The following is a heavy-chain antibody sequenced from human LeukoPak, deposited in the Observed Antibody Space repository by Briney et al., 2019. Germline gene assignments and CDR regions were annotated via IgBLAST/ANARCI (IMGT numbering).Heavy chain of an antibody. CDR2: IYYSGST. CDR1: GGYISSYY. CDR3: ARGAYYYDSSGYSSAEYFQH. V-gene: IGHV4-59*01. J-gene: IGHJ1*01. Sequence: SETLSLTCTVSGGYISSYYWSWIRQHPGKGLEWIGYIYYSGSTNYNPSLKSRVTIPADTSKNQFSLKLSSVTAADTAVYYCARGAYYYDSSGYSSAEYFQHWGQGTLVTVSS. D-gene: IGHD3-22*01.